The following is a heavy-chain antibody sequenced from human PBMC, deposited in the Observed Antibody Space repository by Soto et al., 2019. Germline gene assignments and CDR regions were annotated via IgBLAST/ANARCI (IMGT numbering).Heavy chain of an antibody. CDR2: IYYSGST. V-gene: IGHV4-59*01. J-gene: IGHJ3*02. Sequence: QVQLQESGPGLVKPSETLSLTCTVSGGSISSYYWSWIRQPPGKGLEWIGYIYYSGSTNYNPSLKSRVTISVDTSKNQFSLKLSSVIAADTAVYYCARVVASGSYFHAFDIWGQGTMVTVSS. CDR1: GGSISSYY. D-gene: IGHD1-26*01. CDR3: ARVVASGSYFHAFDI.